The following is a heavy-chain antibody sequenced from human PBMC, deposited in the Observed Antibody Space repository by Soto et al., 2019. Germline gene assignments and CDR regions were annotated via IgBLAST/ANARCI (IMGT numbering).Heavy chain of an antibody. Sequence: ASVKVSCKASGYTFTSYAISWVRQAPGQGLEWMGWISAYNGNTNYAQKLQGRVTMTTDTSASTAYMELSSLRSEDTAVYYCARSIVVVTALDYWGQGTLVTVSS. J-gene: IGHJ4*02. CDR2: ISAYNGNT. CDR3: ARSIVVVTALDY. D-gene: IGHD2-21*02. CDR1: GYTFTSYA. V-gene: IGHV1-18*01.